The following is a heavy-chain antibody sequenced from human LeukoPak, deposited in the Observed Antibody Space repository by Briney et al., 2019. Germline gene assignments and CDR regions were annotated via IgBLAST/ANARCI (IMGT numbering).Heavy chain of an antibody. J-gene: IGHJ4*02. CDR2: TYSGGST. CDR1: GFTVSSNY. Sequence: GGSLRLSCAASGFTVSSNYMSWVRQAPGKGLEWVSVTYSGGSTYYADSVKGRFTISRDNSKNTLYLQMNSLRAEDTAVFYCAKMGEDYYDSSGYPYFDYWGQGTLVTVSS. CDR3: AKMGEDYYDSSGYPYFDY. V-gene: IGHV3-66*01. D-gene: IGHD3-22*01.